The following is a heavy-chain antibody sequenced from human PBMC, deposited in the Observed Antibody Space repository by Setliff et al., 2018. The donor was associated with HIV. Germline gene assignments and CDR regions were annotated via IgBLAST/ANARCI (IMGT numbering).Heavy chain of an antibody. D-gene: IGHD3-3*01. J-gene: IGHJ4*02. Sequence: PSETLSLTCTVSGGSIKNSFWSWIRRPPGGGLEWIGYTYHTGSTDYNPALQSRVTIFVDMSKNQFSLKVASVTAADTAIYYCARAFYYYDFWSGYPRSHFDSWGQGTLVTVSS. V-gene: IGHV4-4*08. CDR1: GGSIKNSF. CDR3: ARAFYYYDFWSGYPRSHFDS. CDR2: TYHTGST.